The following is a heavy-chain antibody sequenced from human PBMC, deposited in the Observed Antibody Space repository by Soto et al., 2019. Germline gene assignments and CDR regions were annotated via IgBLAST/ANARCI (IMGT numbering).Heavy chain of an antibody. Sequence: QVQLMQSGAEVKKPGASVKVSCKASGYTFINYYIHWVRQAPGQGLEWMGIINPSGGSTSYAQKLQGRVTMTRDTSTNTVYMELSSLRSEDTAVYYCARVGGWYGEEDYWGQGTLVTVSS. CDR1: GYTFINYY. CDR2: INPSGGST. V-gene: IGHV1-46*04. D-gene: IGHD6-19*01. J-gene: IGHJ4*02. CDR3: ARVGGWYGEEDY.